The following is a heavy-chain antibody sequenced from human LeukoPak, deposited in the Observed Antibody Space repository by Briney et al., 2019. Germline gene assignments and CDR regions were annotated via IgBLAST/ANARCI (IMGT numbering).Heavy chain of an antibody. V-gene: IGHV3-23*01. D-gene: IGHD2-2*02. CDR1: GFTFSSYA. Sequence: GGSLRLSSADSGFTFSSYAMSWVRQAPGKGLEWVSAVTVTGGSTYYGDSVKGRVTISTDNSQNTLYLQMNTLRADSTALDYCTKAPLYHGDWQYYFDYWGQGTL. CDR2: VTVTGGST. J-gene: IGHJ4*02. CDR3: TKAPLYHGDWQYYFDY.